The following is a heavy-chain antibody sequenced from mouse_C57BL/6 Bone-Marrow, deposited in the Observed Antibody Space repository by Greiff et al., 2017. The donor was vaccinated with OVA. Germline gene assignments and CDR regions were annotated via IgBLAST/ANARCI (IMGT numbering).Heavy chain of an antibody. J-gene: IGHJ2*01. CDR2: IHPNSGST. Sequence: VQLQQPGAELVKPGASVKLSCKASGYTFTSYWMHWVKQRPGQGLEWIGMIHPNSGSTNYNEKFKSKATLTVDKSSRAAYMQLSSLTSEDSAVYYCARSGGFDYWGQGTTLTVSS. CDR3: ARSGGFDY. D-gene: IGHD3-1*01. V-gene: IGHV1-64*01. CDR1: GYTFTSYW.